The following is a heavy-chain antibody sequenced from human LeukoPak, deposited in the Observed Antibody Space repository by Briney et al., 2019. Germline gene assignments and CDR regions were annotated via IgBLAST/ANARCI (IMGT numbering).Heavy chain of an antibody. J-gene: IGHJ3*02. D-gene: IGHD3-22*01. CDR2: IIPIFGTA. CDR1: GGTFSSYA. V-gene: IGHV1-69*01. Sequence: SVKVSCKASGGTFSSYAISWVRQAPGQGLEWMGGIIPIFGTANYAQKFQGRVTITADESTSTAYMELSSLRSEDTAVYYCARWSGVDFFFPDYYDSSGPFDIWGQGTMVTVSS. CDR3: ARWSGVDFFFPDYYDSSGPFDI.